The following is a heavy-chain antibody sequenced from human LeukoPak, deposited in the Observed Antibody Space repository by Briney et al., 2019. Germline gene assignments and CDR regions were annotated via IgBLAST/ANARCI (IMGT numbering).Heavy chain of an antibody. CDR2: INPNSGGT. CDR1: GYTFTGYY. D-gene: IGHD6-19*01. J-gene: IGHJ5*02. Sequence: GASVKVSCKASGYTFTGYYMHWVRQAPGQGLEWMGRINPNSGGTNYAQKFQGRVTMTRDTSISTAYMELSRLRSDDTAVYYCARDPVAVARTYNWFDPWGQGTLVTVSS. CDR3: ARDPVAVARTYNWFDP. V-gene: IGHV1-2*06.